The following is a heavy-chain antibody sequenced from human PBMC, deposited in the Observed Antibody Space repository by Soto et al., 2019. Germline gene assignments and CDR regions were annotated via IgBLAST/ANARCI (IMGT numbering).Heavy chain of an antibody. CDR2: ISSNSSTI. CDR3: ARDLRRGADTVNPPWYMDV. V-gene: IGHV3-48*01. Sequence: EVQLVESGGGLVQPGGSLRLCCAASGFTFSSYSMNWVRQAPGKGLEWVSYISSNSSTIYYADSVKGRFTISRDNAKNSLYLQMNSLRAEDTAVYYCARDLRRGADTVNPPWYMDVWGKGTTVTVSS. J-gene: IGHJ6*03. CDR1: GFTFSSYS. D-gene: IGHD4-4*01.